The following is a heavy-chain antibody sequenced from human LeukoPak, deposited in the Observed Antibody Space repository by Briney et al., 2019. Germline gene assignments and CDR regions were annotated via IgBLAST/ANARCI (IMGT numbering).Heavy chain of an antibody. CDR1: GYTFTGYY. J-gene: IGHJ5*02. CDR2: INPNSGGT. V-gene: IGHV1-2*02. CDR3: ARVAIFGVVTLNWFDP. D-gene: IGHD3-3*01. Sequence: GASVKVSCKASGYTFTGYYMHWVRQAPGQGLEWMGWINPNSGGTNYAQKFQGRVTMTRDTSISTAYMELSRLRSDDTAVYYCARVAIFGVVTLNWFDPWGQGTLVTVSS.